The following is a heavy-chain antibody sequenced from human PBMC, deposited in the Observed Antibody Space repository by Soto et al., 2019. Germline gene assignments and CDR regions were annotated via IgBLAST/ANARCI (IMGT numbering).Heavy chain of an antibody. J-gene: IGHJ6*02. D-gene: IGHD4-17*01. CDR3: AAWGKTTVTYGMDV. V-gene: IGHV4-31*03. CDR1: GGSISSGGYY. Sequence: QVQLQESGPGLVKPSQTLSLTCTVSGGSISSGGYYWSWIRQHPGKGLEWIGYIYYSGSTYYNPSLRSRVTIAVDTSKNQFSLKLSSVTAADTAVYYCAAWGKTTVTYGMDVWGQGTTVTVSS. CDR2: IYYSGST.